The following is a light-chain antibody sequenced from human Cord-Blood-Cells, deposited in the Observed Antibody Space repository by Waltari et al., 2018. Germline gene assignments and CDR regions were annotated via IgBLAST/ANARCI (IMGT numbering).Light chain of an antibody. CDR2: RNT. CDR1: SSTIRCDH. Sequence: QSVLTLPPSASATPRQRATISCHGISSTIRCDHICCYQQPPGTAPNLLIKRNTQRPSGVPDRFSGSKSGTSASLDISGLRSEDEADYYCAAWDDSLSGWVFGGGTKLTVL. J-gene: IGLJ3*02. V-gene: IGLV1-47*01. CDR3: AAWDDSLSGWV.